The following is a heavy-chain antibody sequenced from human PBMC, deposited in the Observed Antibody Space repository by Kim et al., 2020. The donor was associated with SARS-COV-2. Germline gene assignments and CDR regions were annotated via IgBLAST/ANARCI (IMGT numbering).Heavy chain of an antibody. V-gene: IGHV4-31*02. J-gene: IGHJ4*02. D-gene: IGHD3-9*01. CDR3: ARVLGYYDILTGYYIAHHFDY. Sequence: RVTISVDTSKNQFSLKLSSVTAADTAVYYCARVLGYYDILTGYYIAHHFDYWGQGTLVTVSS.